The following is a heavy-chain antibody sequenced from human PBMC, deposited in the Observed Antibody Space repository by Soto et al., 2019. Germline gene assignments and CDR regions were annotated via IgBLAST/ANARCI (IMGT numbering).Heavy chain of an antibody. V-gene: IGHV5-51*01. D-gene: IGHD2-8*01. CDR3: ARPLYPGYCTDGVCYSYDY. CDR1: GYTFTAYW. CDR2: IFPADSEI. Sequence: GESLKISCQSFGYTFTAYWIAWVRQMPGKGLEWMGIIFPADSEIRYSPSFRGHVTISADKSISTACLQWSSLEASDTAMYYCARPLYPGYCTDGVCYSYDYWGQGTPVTVSS. J-gene: IGHJ4*02.